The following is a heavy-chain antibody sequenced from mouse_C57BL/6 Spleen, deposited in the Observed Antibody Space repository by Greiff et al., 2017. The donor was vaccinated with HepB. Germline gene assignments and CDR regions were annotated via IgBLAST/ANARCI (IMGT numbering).Heavy chain of an antibody. D-gene: IGHD2-5*01. CDR1: GYTFTSYW. CDR2: IHPNSGST. V-gene: IGHV1-64*01. CDR3: ARSSYYSNPWYFDV. J-gene: IGHJ1*03. Sequence: QVQLKQPGAELVKPGASVKLSCKASGYTFTSYWMHWVKQRPGQGLEWIGMIHPNSGSTNYNEKFKSKATLTVDKSSSTAYMQLSSLTSEDSAVYYCARSSYYSNPWYFDVWGTGTTVTVSS.